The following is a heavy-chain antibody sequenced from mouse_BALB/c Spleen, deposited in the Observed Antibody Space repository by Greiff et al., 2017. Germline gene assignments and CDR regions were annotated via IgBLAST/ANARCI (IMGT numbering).Heavy chain of an antibody. CDR1: GFTFSSYA. CDR2: ISSGGST. CDR3: ARGRTTVVDYAMDY. Sequence: EVQGVESGGGLVKPGGSLKLSCAASGFTFSSYAMSWVRQTPEKRLEWVASISSGGSTYYPDSVKGRFTISRDNARNILYLQMSSLRSEDTAMYYCARGRTTVVDYAMDYWGQGTSVTVSS. J-gene: IGHJ4*01. V-gene: IGHV5-6-5*01. D-gene: IGHD1-1*01.